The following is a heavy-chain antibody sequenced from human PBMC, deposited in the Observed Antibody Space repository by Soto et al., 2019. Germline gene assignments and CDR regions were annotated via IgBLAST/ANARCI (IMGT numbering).Heavy chain of an antibody. D-gene: IGHD6-25*01. CDR1: GFSVSDNY. CDR3: ARDRSDSSRADSFDI. J-gene: IGHJ3*02. V-gene: IGHV3-53*01. CDR2: IYRGDAT. Sequence: GGSLRLSCAVSGFSVSDNYMSWVRQAPGKGMEWVSVIYRGDATCYAEYVKGRFTISRENSKNTVYLQMNSLRAEDTAVYYCARDRSDSSRADSFDIWGQGTMVTVS.